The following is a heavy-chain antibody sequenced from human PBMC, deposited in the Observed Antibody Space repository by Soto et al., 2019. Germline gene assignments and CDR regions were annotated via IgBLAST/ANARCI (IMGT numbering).Heavy chain of an antibody. Sequence: PSETLSLTCAVHGGSLSDYHWSWIRQSPGKGLEWIGEISHSGDTNYNPSLKGRLSISLDTSNKQFSVRLSSATAADTAVYYCAGERGSFDTWGQGTQVTVSS. D-gene: IGHD3-16*01. CDR3: AGERGSFDT. J-gene: IGHJ4*02. CDR1: GGSLSDYH. V-gene: IGHV4-34*01. CDR2: ISHSGDT.